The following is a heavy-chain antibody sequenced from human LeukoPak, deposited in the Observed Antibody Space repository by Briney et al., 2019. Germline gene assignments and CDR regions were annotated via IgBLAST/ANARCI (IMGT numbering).Heavy chain of an antibody. J-gene: IGHJ5*02. CDR3: ARGRAYGDYTTLRFDP. D-gene: IGHD4-17*01. CDR2: IYDSGSA. Sequence: SETLSLTCTVSGGSISNYYWSWIRQPPGKGLEWIGFIYDSGSANYNPSLKSRVTISLETSKNKFSLKLNSVTAADTAFYFCARGRAYGDYTTLRFDPWGQGTLVTVSS. CDR1: GGSISNYY. V-gene: IGHV4-59*01.